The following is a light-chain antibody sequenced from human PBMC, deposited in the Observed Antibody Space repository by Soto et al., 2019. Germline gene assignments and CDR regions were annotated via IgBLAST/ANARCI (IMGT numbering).Light chain of an antibody. CDR3: YQYNYQGT. V-gene: IGKV3-15*01. Sequence: EMVMTQSPATLSVSPGERATLSCRASQSISSNLAWYQQKPGQAPRLLIDAASTRATGIPARFSGSGSGTEFPLTIASLQSEYFAVYYCYQYNYQGTFGQGTKVEIQ. CDR2: AAS. J-gene: IGKJ1*01. CDR1: QSISSN.